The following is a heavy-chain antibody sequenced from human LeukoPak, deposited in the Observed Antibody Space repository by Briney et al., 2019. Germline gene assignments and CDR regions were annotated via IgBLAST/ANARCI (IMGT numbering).Heavy chain of an antibody. J-gene: IGHJ3*01. Sequence: PGRSLRLSCAASGFTFSNYAMHWVRQAPGKGLEWVTVISYLGTNKFYADSVKGRFTISRDNPKKSLFLHIDSLRAEDTAVYYCARGLIQGAFDFWGQGTLVTVSS. D-gene: IGHD3-16*01. CDR1: GFTFSNYA. CDR2: ISYLGTNK. CDR3: ARGLIQGAFDF. V-gene: IGHV3-30*07.